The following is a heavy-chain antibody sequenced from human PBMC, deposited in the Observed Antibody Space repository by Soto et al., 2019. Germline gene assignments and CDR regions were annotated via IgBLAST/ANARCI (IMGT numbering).Heavy chain of an antibody. CDR2: ISAHNGNT. D-gene: IGHD1-1*01. V-gene: IGHV1-18*01. CDR3: ARGRYGDY. J-gene: IGHJ4*02. Sequence: QVHLVQSGAEVKKPGASVKVSCKASGYTFTSYGITWVRQAPGQGLEWMGWISAHNGNTDYAQKLQGRVIVTRDTSTSTAYMELRGLRSDDTAVYYYARGRYGDYWGQGALVTVSS. CDR1: GYTFTSYG.